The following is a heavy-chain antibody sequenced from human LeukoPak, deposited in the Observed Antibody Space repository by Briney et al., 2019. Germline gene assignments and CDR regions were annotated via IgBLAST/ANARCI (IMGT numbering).Heavy chain of an antibody. V-gene: IGHV4-34*01. Sequence: PSETLSLTCAVCGGSFSGYYWSWIRQPPGKGLEWIGEINHSGSTNYNPSLKSRVTISVDTSKNQFSLKLSSVTAADTAVYYCARGLYSYGYDLRYWGQGTPVTVSS. CDR3: ARGLYSYGYDLRY. CDR1: GGSFSGYY. J-gene: IGHJ4*02. CDR2: INHSGST. D-gene: IGHD5-18*01.